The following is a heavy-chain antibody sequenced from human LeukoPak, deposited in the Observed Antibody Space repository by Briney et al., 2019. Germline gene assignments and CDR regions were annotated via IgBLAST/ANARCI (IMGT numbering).Heavy chain of an antibody. J-gene: IGHJ4*02. CDR2: TSGSGVNT. Sequence: GGSLRLSCAASAFTFSNYAMSWVRQAPGKGLEWVSSTSGSGVNTYYADSVKGRFTISRDNSKNTLYLQMNSLRAEDTAVYYCARGGGGLGYWGQGTLVTVSS. V-gene: IGHV3-23*01. CDR1: AFTFSNYA. CDR3: ARGGGGLGY. D-gene: IGHD3-16*01.